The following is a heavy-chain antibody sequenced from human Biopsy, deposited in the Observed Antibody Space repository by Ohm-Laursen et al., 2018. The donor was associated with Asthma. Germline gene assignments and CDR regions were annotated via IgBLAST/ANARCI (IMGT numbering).Heavy chain of an antibody. V-gene: IGHV4-31*03. J-gene: IGHJ5*01. D-gene: IGHD2-8*01. Sequence: SETLSLTCTVSGGSLSSGPYYWSWVRQHPGKGLEWIGYINYSGSTFYSPSLESRVTVSVDTSKNQFSLKLSSVTAADTAVYYCARDLSGYCTSSACCGFDSWGQGTLVTVSS. CDR2: INYSGST. CDR1: GGSLSSGPYY. CDR3: ARDLSGYCTSSACCGFDS.